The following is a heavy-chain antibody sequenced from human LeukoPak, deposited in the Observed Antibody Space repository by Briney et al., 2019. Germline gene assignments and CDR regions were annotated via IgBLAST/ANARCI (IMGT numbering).Heavy chain of an antibody. D-gene: IGHD6-13*01. CDR3: AKDIGKSWYERYFDY. J-gene: IGHJ4*02. Sequence: GGSLRLSCAASGFTFSSYAMSWVRQAPGKGLEWVSAISGSGDSTYYADSVKGRFTISRDNSKNTLYLQMNSLRAEDTAVYYCAKDIGKSWYERYFDYWGQGTLVTVSS. V-gene: IGHV3-23*01. CDR2: ISGSGDST. CDR1: GFTFSSYA.